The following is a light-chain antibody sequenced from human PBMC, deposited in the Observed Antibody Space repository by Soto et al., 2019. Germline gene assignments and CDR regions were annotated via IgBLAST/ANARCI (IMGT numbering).Light chain of an antibody. J-gene: IGLJ2*01. CDR3: SSYTTSSTVV. CDR2: DVD. Sequence: QSVLTQPASISGSPGQSITISCTGTNSDVGGYNYVSWYQQYPGKAPKLMIYDVDNRPSGVSYCFSGSKSGKTASLTIAGLQAEDEADYYCSSYTTSSTVVVGGGTKVTVL. CDR1: NSDVGGYNY. V-gene: IGLV2-14*01.